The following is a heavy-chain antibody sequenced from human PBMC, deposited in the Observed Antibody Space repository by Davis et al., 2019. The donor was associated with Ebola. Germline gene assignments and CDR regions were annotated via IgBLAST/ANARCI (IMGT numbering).Heavy chain of an antibody. J-gene: IGHJ6*02. Sequence: GGSLRLSCAASGFTFRSYAMSWVRQAPGKGLEWVANIKQDGSEKYYVDSVKGRFTISRDNAKNSLYLQMNSLRAEDTAVYYCARDNIVVVPAAIYYYYYGMDVWGQGTTVTVSS. CDR2: IKQDGSEK. CDR1: GFTFRSYA. D-gene: IGHD2-2*01. V-gene: IGHV3-7*03. CDR3: ARDNIVVVPAAIYYYYYGMDV.